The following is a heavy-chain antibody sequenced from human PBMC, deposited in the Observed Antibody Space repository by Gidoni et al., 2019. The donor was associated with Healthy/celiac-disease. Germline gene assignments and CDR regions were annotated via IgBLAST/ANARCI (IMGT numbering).Heavy chain of an antibody. CDR1: GYSISSGYY. J-gene: IGHJ4*02. CDR2: IYHSGST. D-gene: IGHD6-6*01. V-gene: IGHV4-38-2*02. CDR3: AREYSSSSGAVFGYFDY. Sequence: QVQLQESGPGLVKPSETLSLTCAVSGYSISSGYYWGWIRQPPGKGLEWIGSIYHSGSTYYNPSLKSRVTISVDTSKNQFSLKLSSVTAADTAVYYCAREYSSSSGAVFGYFDYWGQGTLVTVSS.